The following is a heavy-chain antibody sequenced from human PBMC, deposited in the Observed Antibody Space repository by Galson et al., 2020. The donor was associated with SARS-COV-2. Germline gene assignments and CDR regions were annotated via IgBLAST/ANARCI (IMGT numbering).Heavy chain of an antibody. J-gene: IGHJ6*02. CDR1: GFSLSTSGMC. CDR3: ARIPHYYYYYGMDV. V-gene: IGHV2-70*11. Sequence: ESGPTLVKPTQTLTLTCTFSGFSLSTSGMCVSWIRQPPGKALEWLARIDWDDDKYYSTSLKTRLTISKDTSKNQVVLTMTNMDPVDTATYYCARIPHYYYYYGMDVWGQGTTVTGSS. CDR2: IDWDDDK.